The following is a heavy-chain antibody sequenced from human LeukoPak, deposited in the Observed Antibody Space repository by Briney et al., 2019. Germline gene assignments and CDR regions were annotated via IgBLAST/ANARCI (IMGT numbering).Heavy chain of an antibody. CDR3: ARGLSYGDLYYFDY. D-gene: IGHD4-17*01. Sequence: GGSLRLSCAVSGFTFSSYWMSWVRQAPGKGLEWVANIKQDGSEKYYVDSVKGRFTISRDNAKNSLYLQMNSLRAEDTAVYYCARGLSYGDLYYFDYWGQGTLVTVSS. V-gene: IGHV3-7*04. CDR2: IKQDGSEK. J-gene: IGHJ4*02. CDR1: GFTFSSYW.